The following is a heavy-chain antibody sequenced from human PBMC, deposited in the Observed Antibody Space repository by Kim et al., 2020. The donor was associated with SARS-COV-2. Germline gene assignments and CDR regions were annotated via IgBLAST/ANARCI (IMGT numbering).Heavy chain of an antibody. CDR2: ISSSGRT. CDR1: GFSFSDNY. Sequence: GGSLRLSCAASGFSFSDNYMTWIRQAPGQGLEWLSDISSSGRTSYTDSVKGRFTISRDNAKKSLYLQMNSLRVEDTAVYYCARDRDGYNSFDYWGQGTLVTVSS. D-gene: IGHD5-12*01. V-gene: IGHV3-11*06. J-gene: IGHJ4*02. CDR3: ARDRDGYNSFDY.